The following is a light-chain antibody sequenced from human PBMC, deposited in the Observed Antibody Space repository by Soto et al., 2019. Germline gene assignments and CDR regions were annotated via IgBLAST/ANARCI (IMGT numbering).Light chain of an antibody. Sequence: QSVLTQPPSASGSPGQSVIISCTGTSSDVGGYNYVSWHQQHPGRPPRLLIYEVFKRPSGVPDRFSGSKSGNMASLTVSGLQAEDEAVYFCSSYAGSKFWVFGGGTKVTVL. J-gene: IGLJ3*02. CDR1: SSDVGGYNY. CDR2: EVF. CDR3: SSYAGSKFWV. V-gene: IGLV2-8*01.